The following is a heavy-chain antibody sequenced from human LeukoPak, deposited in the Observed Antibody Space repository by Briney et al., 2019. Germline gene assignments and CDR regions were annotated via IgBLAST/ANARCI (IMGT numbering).Heavy chain of an antibody. CDR1: GYTFTSYA. Sequence: ASVKVSCKASGYTFTSYAITWLRQAPGQGLEWMGWISAYNGNTNYAQKLQGRVTMTTDTSTSTAYMELRSLRSDDTAMYYCARGPTPLPYYFDYWRQGTLVTVSS. CDR2: ISAYNGNT. CDR3: ARGPTPLPYYFDY. J-gene: IGHJ4*02. V-gene: IGHV1-18*01. D-gene: IGHD4-17*01.